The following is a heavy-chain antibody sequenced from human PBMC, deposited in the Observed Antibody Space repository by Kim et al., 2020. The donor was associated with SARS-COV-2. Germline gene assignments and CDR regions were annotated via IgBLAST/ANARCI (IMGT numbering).Heavy chain of an antibody. D-gene: IGHD2-8*01. CDR1: GGSISSGGYY. CDR2: IYYSGST. J-gene: IGHJ4*02. V-gene: IGHV4-31*03. Sequence: SETLSLTCTVSGGSISSGGYYWSWIRQHPGKGLEWIGYIYYSGSTYYNPSLKSRVTISVDKSKNQFSLKLSSVTAADTAVYYCARGQVSRGYFDYWGQGTLVTVSS. CDR3: ARGQVSRGYFDY.